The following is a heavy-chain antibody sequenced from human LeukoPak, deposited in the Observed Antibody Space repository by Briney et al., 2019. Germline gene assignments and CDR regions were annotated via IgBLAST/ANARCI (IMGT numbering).Heavy chain of an antibody. CDR2: IGSSSLII. V-gene: IGHV3-48*04. CDR1: GFTFSSYS. J-gene: IGHJ3*01. D-gene: IGHD2-15*01. CDR3: ARGISAVVPRAFDL. Sequence: QPGGSLRLSCAASGFTFSSYSMNWVRQAPGKGLEWVSYIGSSSLIIYYADSVKGRFTISRDNAKNSLFLQMNSLRAEDTAVYYCARGISAVVPRAFDLWGQGTKVTVSS.